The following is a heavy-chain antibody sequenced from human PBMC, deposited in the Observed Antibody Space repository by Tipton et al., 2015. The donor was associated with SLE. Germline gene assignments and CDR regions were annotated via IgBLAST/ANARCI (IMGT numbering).Heavy chain of an antibody. Sequence: TLSLTCPLSGGFISGSGYYWGWIRQPPGKGLEWIGNIYYSGSTYYNPSLKRRVTISLDTSKNQFSLKVTSVTAADTALYYCARGPRTSYFFDFWGQGTLVTVSS. J-gene: IGHJ4*02. CDR1: GGFISGSGYY. CDR2: IYYSGST. D-gene: IGHD3/OR15-3a*01. V-gene: IGHV4-39*07. CDR3: ARGPRTSYFFDF.